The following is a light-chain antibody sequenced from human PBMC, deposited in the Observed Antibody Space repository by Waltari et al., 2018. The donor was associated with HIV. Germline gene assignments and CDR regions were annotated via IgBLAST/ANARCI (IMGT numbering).Light chain of an antibody. CDR2: DVS. V-gene: IGLV2-14*03. CDR3: ESYTSTSVWV. J-gene: IGLJ3*02. CDR1: SSDVGGYNY. Sequence: QSALTQPASVSGSPGQSITISCTGSSSDVGGYNYVSWYQQHPGKAPRLMVYDVSTRPSGVSEGVSGSKSGDTASLTSSGLQAEDEADYYCESYTSTSVWVFGGGTRLTVL.